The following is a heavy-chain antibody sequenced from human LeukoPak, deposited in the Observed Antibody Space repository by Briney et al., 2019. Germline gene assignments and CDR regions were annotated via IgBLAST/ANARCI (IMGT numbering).Heavy chain of an antibody. CDR3: ARNYDYGDCNAFDI. J-gene: IGHJ3*02. CDR2: IYTSGST. Sequence: SETLSLTCTVSGGSISSSSYYWGWIRQPAGKGLEWIGRIYTSGSTNYNPSLKSRVTIPVDTSKNQFSLKLSSVTAADTAVYYCARNYDYGDCNAFDIWGQGTMVTVSS. D-gene: IGHD4-17*01. CDR1: GGSISSSSYY. V-gene: IGHV4-61*02.